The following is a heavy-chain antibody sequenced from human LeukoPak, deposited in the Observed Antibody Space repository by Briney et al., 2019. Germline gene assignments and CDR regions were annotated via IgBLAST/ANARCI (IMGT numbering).Heavy chain of an antibody. J-gene: IGHJ4*02. D-gene: IGHD5-24*01. V-gene: IGHV3-49*04. CDR3: TRERGDGYKARDY. CDR1: GFTSGDYA. CDR2: IRSKAYGGTT. Sequence: PGGSLRLSCTASGFTSGDYAMSWVRQAPGKGLEWVGFIRSKAYGGTTEYAASVKGRFTISRDDSKSIAYLQMNSLKTEDTAAYYCTRERGDGYKARDYWGQGTLVTVSS.